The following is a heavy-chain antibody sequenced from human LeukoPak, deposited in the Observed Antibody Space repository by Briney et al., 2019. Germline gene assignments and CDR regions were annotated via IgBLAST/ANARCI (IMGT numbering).Heavy chain of an antibody. D-gene: IGHD5-18*01. V-gene: IGHV1-2*02. Sequence: ASVKVSCKASGYTFTGYYMHWVRQAPGQGLEWMGWIIPNRGGTNYAQKCQGRVTMTRDTSISTAYMELCRLRSDDTAVYFCARDGGGYSYGYFDYWSQGTLVTVSS. CDR1: GYTFTGYY. CDR3: ARDGGGYSYGYFDY. J-gene: IGHJ4*02. CDR2: IIPNRGGT.